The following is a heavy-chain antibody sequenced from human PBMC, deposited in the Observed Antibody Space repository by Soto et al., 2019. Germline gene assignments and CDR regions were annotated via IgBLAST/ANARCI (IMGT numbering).Heavy chain of an antibody. CDR3: AKDSRCGEVSAARVYGMDV. J-gene: IGHJ6*02. Sequence: EVQLLESGGGLVQPGGSLRLSCAGSGFTFSSYAMTWVRQAPGKGLEWVSTLSDSAGNTYYADSVKGRFTISRDSSKNRLYLHLTSLRGEGTAVYYCAKDSRCGEVSAARVYGMDVWGQGTTVTVAS. D-gene: IGHD2-2*01. CDR1: GFTFSSYA. V-gene: IGHV3-23*01. CDR2: LSDSAGNT.